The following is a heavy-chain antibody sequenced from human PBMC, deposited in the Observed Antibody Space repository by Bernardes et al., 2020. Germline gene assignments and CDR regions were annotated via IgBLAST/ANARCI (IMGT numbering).Heavy chain of an antibody. Sequence: SETLSLTCAVYGGSFSDFYWNWIRQPPVKGLAWIGEINHIGSTNYNPSLKSRVTISVDTSKNQFSLKLGFVTAADTAVYYCSRVGDSRRCSSTSCYRAEYFRHWSKGTLVTVYS. CDR2: INHIGST. J-gene: IGHJ1*01. D-gene: IGHD2-2*01. V-gene: IGHV4-34*01. CDR1: GGSFSDFY. CDR3: SRVGDSRRCSSTSCYRAEYFRH.